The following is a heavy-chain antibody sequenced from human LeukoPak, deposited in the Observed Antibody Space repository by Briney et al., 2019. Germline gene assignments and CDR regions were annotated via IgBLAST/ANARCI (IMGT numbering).Heavy chain of an antibody. CDR2: IQHDGSGK. V-gene: IGHV3-7*02. CDR3: ATSGFFLDADIFHI. Sequence: GGSLRLSCAASGFTVSSSYMSWVRQAPGTGLEWVANIQHDGSGKYYVDSVKGRFTISRDNARNSVYLQMNSLRAEDTAVYYCATSGFFLDADIFHIWGQGTMVTVSS. CDR1: GFTVSSSY. J-gene: IGHJ3*02. D-gene: IGHD3-22*01.